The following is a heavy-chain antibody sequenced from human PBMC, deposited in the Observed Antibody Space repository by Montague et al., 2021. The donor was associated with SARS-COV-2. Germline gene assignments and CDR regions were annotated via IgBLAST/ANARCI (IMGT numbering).Heavy chain of an antibody. Sequence: CAISGDSVSSNSATRNWVRQSPSRGLEWLGRTYYRSKWYNDYAVSVRGRVTINPDTSKNQFSLQPNSVTPEDTAIYYCTSGREGNYNVMDVWGQGTTVTVSS. V-gene: IGHV6-1*01. J-gene: IGHJ6*02. CDR1: GDSVSSNSAT. CDR3: TSGREGNYNVMDV. D-gene: IGHD1-1*01. CDR2: TYYRSKWYN.